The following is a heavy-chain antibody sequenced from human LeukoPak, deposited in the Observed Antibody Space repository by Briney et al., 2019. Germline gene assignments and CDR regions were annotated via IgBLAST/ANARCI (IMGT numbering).Heavy chain of an antibody. Sequence: PGGSLRLSCAASGFTVSSKYMSWVRQAPGKGLEWVSVIYSGGSTYYADSVEGRFTISRDNSKNTLYLQMNSLRAEDTAVYYCARDGYDFWSGYTNYYYYMDVWGKGTTVTVSS. CDR1: GFTVSSKY. CDR3: ARDGYDFWSGYTNYYYYMDV. D-gene: IGHD3-3*01. CDR2: IYSGGST. J-gene: IGHJ6*03. V-gene: IGHV3-66*02.